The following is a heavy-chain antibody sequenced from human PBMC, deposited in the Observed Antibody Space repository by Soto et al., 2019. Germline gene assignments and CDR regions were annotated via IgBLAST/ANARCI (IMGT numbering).Heavy chain of an antibody. CDR1: GYSFTSYW. J-gene: IGHJ6*02. D-gene: IGHD5-18*01. CDR3: ARLGGYVDTAMVGKDYSGMDV. Sequence: GESLKISCKGSGYSFTSYWIGWVRQMPGKGLEWMGIIYPGDSDTRYSPSFQGQVTISADKSISTAYLQWSSLKASDTAMYYCARLGGYVDTAMVGKDYSGMDVWGQGTTVTVS. CDR2: IYPGDSDT. V-gene: IGHV5-51*01.